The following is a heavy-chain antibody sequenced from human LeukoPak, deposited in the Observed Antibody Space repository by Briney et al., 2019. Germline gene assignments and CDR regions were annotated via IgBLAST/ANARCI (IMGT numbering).Heavy chain of an antibody. CDR3: ARYVGTLGFDY. CDR1: GGSISSGSYY. J-gene: IGHJ4*02. Sequence: SETLSLICTVSGGSISSGSYYWSWIRQPAGKGLEFIGRIYTSGGTNYNSSLKSRVTISVDTSKNQFSLKLSSVTAADTAVYYCARYVGTLGFDYWGQGTLVTVSS. D-gene: IGHD1-1*01. V-gene: IGHV4-61*02. CDR2: IYTSGGT.